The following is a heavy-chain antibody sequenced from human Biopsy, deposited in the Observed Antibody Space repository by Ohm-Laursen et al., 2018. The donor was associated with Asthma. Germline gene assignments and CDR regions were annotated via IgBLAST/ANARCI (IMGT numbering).Heavy chain of an antibody. CDR1: GFMFRSFG. D-gene: IGHD3-16*02. CDR2: ISYDGNHK. CDR3: ARGGSRDLWGTYRYPWDY. V-gene: IGHV3-30*03. J-gene: IGHJ4*02. Sequence: SLRLSCAAPGFMFRSFGMHWVRQAPGKGLEWVAVISYDGNHKFYEDSVKGRFTISRDNAKNSLFLQMNSLRAEDTAVYYCARGGSRDLWGTYRYPWDYWGQGTLVIVSS.